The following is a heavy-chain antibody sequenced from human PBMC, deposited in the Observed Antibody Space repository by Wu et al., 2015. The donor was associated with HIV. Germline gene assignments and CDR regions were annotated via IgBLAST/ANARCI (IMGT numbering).Heavy chain of an antibody. CDR2: IIPIVGTA. CDR3: ARGPLSNGYSYGCFDY. D-gene: IGHD5-18*01. J-gene: IGHJ4*02. CDR1: GGTFKTYT. Sequence: QVQLVQSGADVKKPGSSVTVSCKAFGGTFKTYTLTWVRQAPGQGLEWMGGIIPIVGTAHYAQKFQGRVTITADESTNTAYMEMSSLRYEDTALYYCARGPLSNGYSYGCFDYWGQGTLVTVSS. V-gene: IGHV1-69*13.